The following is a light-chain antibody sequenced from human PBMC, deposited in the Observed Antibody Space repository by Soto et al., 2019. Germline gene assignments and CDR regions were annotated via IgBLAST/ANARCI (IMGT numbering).Light chain of an antibody. J-gene: IGKJ1*01. Sequence: DIQMTQSPSSLSASVGDRVTITCRASQSISSYLNWYQQKPGKAPRLLIYAASSLQSGVPSRFMGSGSGTDFTLTIISLQPEDFATYYCQQSSSTPPWTFGQGTKVEIK. CDR3: QQSSSTPPWT. CDR1: QSISSY. CDR2: AAS. V-gene: IGKV1-39*01.